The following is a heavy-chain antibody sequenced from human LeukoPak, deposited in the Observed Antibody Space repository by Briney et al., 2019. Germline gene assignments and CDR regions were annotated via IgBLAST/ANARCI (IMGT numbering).Heavy chain of an antibody. D-gene: IGHD6-19*01. CDR1: GFTFNTYA. CDR2: ISDSGGST. V-gene: IGHV3-23*01. J-gene: IGHJ4*02. Sequence: GGSLRLSCGASGFTFNTYAMSWVRQAPGKGLEWVSSISDSGGSTYYADSVRGRFTIARDNSKNTLYLQMNSLRAEDTAVYYCAKKGYSFGWRDSYYFDYWGQGTLVTVSS. CDR3: AKKGYSFGWRDSYYFDY.